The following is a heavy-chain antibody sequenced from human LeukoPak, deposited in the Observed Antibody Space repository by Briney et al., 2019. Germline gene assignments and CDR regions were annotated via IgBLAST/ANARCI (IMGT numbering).Heavy chain of an antibody. D-gene: IGHD5-24*01. CDR3: AKDIQLST. CDR1: GFNFRDAA. J-gene: IGHJ3*01. CDR2: IGYVGDST. V-gene: IGHV3-23*01. Sequence: GGSLRLSCAASGFNFRDAAMTWVRQAPGKGLEWVSLIGYVGDSTYYADSVKGRFTISRDNSENTLSLQMNSLRVEDTAIYYCAKDIQLSTWGLGTMVTVSS.